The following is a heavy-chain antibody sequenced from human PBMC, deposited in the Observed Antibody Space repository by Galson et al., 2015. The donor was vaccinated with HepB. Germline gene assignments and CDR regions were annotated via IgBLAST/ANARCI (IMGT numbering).Heavy chain of an antibody. D-gene: IGHD2-15*01. J-gene: IGHJ3*02. CDR2: IYHSGST. CDR3: ASFRVAATLVGAFDI. Sequence: ETLSLTCTVSGYSISSGYYWGWIRQPPGKGLEWIGSIYHSGSTYNPSLKSRVTISVDTSKNQFSLKLSSVTAADTAVYYCASFRVAATLVGAFDIWGQGTMVTVSS. V-gene: IGHV4-38-2*02. CDR1: GYSISSGYY.